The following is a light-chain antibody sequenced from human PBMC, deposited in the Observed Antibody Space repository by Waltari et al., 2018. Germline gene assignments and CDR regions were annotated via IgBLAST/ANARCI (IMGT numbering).Light chain of an antibody. J-gene: IGKJ2*01. Sequence: VMTQSPATLSLFPGERAVLSCWASQSIDTTLAWFQQKPGQAPRLLISGTSTRATNVPTRFSGSGSGTAFTLTISSLQPEDFATYFCQQSYNTPPMYTFGQGTKLELK. CDR3: QQSYNTPPMYT. CDR1: QSIDTT. V-gene: IGKV3-15*01. CDR2: GTS.